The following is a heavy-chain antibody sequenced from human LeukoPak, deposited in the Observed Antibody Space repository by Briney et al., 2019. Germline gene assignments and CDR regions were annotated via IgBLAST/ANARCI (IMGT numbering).Heavy chain of an antibody. Sequence: SETLSLTCTVSGGSISSYYWSWIRQPPGKGLEWIGYIYYSGSTNDNPSLKSRVTISVDTSKNQFSLKLSSVTAADTAVYYCARDGGYSYGYGYMDVWGKGTTVTVSS. V-gene: IGHV4-59*01. J-gene: IGHJ6*03. CDR2: IYYSGST. D-gene: IGHD5-18*01. CDR1: GGSISSYY. CDR3: ARDGGYSYGYGYMDV.